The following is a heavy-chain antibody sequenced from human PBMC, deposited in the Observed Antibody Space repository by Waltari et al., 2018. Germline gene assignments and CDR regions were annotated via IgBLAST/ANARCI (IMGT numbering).Heavy chain of an antibody. Sequence: QVQLVQSGAEVKKPGSSVKVSCKASGGTFSSYAISWVRQAPGQGLEWMGGTSPSFGTANYAQKFQGRVTITADESTSTAYMELSSLRSEDTAVYYCARDLTTVTTSLDAFDIWGQGTMVTVSS. CDR1: GGTFSSYA. CDR2: TSPSFGTA. V-gene: IGHV1-69*13. CDR3: ARDLTTVTTSLDAFDI. D-gene: IGHD4-17*01. J-gene: IGHJ3*02.